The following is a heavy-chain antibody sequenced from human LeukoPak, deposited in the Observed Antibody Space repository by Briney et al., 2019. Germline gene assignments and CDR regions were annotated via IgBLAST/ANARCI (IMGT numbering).Heavy chain of an antibody. V-gene: IGHV4-39*01. Sequence: SGTLSLTCTVSGGSISSSSYYWGWIRQPPGKGLEWIGSIYYSGSTYYNPSLKSRVTISVDTSKNQFSLKLSSVTAADTAVYYCAGYSSSWYDYWGQGTLVTVSS. D-gene: IGHD6-13*01. CDR2: IYYSGST. J-gene: IGHJ4*02. CDR1: GGSISSSSYY. CDR3: AGYSSSWYDY.